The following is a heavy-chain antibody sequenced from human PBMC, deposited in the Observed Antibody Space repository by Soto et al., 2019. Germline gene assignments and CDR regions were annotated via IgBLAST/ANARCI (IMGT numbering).Heavy chain of an antibody. CDR2: ISGSGVST. V-gene: IGHV3-23*01. CDR3: AKGSTWASKNWFDP. Sequence: GTLRRACAASVFTFRSYAMSGVRQAPGKGLEWVSAISGSGVSTYYADSVKGRFTISRDNSKNTLYLQMNSLRAEDTAVYYCAKGSTWASKNWFDPWGQGTLVNVSP. J-gene: IGHJ5*02. CDR1: VFTFRSYA. D-gene: IGHD3-10*01.